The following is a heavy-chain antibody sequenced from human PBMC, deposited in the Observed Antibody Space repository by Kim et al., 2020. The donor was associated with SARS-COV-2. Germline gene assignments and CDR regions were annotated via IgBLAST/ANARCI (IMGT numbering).Heavy chain of an antibody. D-gene: IGHD6-13*01. CDR3: AGVRNGGSSWYYFDS. Sequence: DSVKGGFTISRDNAKNSLYLQMNSLRAGDTAVYYCAGVRNGGSSWYYFDSWGQGTLLTVSS. J-gene: IGHJ4*02. V-gene: IGHV3-11*05.